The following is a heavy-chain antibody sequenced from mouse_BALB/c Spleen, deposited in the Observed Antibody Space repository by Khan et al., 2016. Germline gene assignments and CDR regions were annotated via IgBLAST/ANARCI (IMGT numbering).Heavy chain of an antibody. CDR3: ARSGDYDGPYFDY. CDR2: ISYSGST. V-gene: IGHV3-2*02. J-gene: IGHJ2*01. CDR1: GYSITSDYA. D-gene: IGHD2-4*01. Sequence: EVQLQESGPGLVKPSQSLSLTCTVTGYSITSDYAWNWIRQFPGNKLEWMGYISYSGSTSYNPSLKSRISITRDTSKNQFFLQLNSVTTEDTATXSYARSGDYDGPYFDYWGQGTTLTVSS.